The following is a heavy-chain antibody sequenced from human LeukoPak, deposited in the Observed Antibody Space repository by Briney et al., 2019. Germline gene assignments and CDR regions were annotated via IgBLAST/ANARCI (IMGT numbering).Heavy chain of an antibody. CDR3: ARRGSDSSAYLDY. Sequence: PARSLTLSCAASGFTFSTYGMHWVRQAPGKGLEWVAVIWYDGSNKYYADSVKGRFTISRDNSKNTLYLQMYSLRAEDTAVYYCARRGSDSSAYLDYWGERPLDTVSS. CDR2: IWYDGSNK. D-gene: IGHD3-22*01. CDR1: GFTFSTYG. V-gene: IGHV3-33*01. J-gene: IGHJ4*02.